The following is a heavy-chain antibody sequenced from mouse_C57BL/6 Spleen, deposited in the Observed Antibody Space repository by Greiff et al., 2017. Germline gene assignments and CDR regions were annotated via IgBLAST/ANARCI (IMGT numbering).Heavy chain of an antibody. CDR1: GFSFNTYD. D-gene: IGHD2-2*01. CDR3: VGLGYGEAY. CDR2: IRSKSNNYAT. Sequence: DAGGGLVQPKGSLKLSCAAPGFSFNTYDMNWVRQAPGKGLEWVARIRSKSNNYATYYLESVEDRFTISRDDSESMLYLQMNNLKTAAVSMCECVGLGYGEAYWGQGTLVTVSA. V-gene: IGHV10-1*01. J-gene: IGHJ3*01.